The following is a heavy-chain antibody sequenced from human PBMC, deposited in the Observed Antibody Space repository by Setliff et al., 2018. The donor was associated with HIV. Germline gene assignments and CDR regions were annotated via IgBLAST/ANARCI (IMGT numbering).Heavy chain of an antibody. CDR3: ARGVEGAYNWFDP. CDR1: GGSISSGGYY. D-gene: IGHD1-26*01. V-gene: IGHV4-31*03. J-gene: IGHJ5*02. CDR2: IYYSGST. Sequence: PSETLSLTCTVSGGSISSGGYYWSWIRQHPGKGLEWIGYIYYSGSTYYNPSLKSRVTISVDTSKNQFSLKLSSVTAADTAVYYCARGVEGAYNWFDPWGQGTLVTSPQ.